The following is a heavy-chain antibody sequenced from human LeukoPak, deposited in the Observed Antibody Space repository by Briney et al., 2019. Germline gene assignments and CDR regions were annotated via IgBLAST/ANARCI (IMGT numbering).Heavy chain of an antibody. J-gene: IGHJ5*02. CDR1: GFTFSDYY. CDR3: VRDGHADMGYNSFNWFDP. Sequence: PGGSLRLSCAASGFTFSDYYMSWIRQAPGKGLEWVSYISSSGSTIYYADSVKGRFTISRDNAKNSLYLQMNSLRAEDTAVYYCVRDGHADMGYNSFNWFDPWGQGTLVTVSS. V-gene: IGHV3-11*01. CDR2: ISSSGSTI. D-gene: IGHD5-24*01.